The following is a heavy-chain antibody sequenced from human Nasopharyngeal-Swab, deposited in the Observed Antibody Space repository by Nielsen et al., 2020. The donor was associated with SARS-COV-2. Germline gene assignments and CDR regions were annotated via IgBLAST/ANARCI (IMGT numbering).Heavy chain of an antibody. Sequence: LSLTCVGSGFTFSDYYMSWIRQAPGKGLEWVSYISDSGTTMYADSVKGRFTISRDNARKSVYLQLNSLRAEDTAVYYCARGPSSSRFDPWAQGSLVTVSS. CDR2: ISDSGTTM. D-gene: IGHD6-13*01. V-gene: IGHV3-11*01. J-gene: IGHJ5*02. CDR1: GFTFSDYY. CDR3: ARGPSSSRFDP.